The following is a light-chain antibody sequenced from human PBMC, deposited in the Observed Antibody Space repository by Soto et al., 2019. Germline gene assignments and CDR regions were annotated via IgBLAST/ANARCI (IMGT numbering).Light chain of an antibody. Sequence: YELTQPPSVSVSPGQTASITCSGDKLGDKYACWYQQKPGQSPVLVIYQDSKRPSGIPERFSGSNSGNTASLTISGTQAMDEADYYCQAWDSSTVVFGGGTKLTVL. V-gene: IGLV3-1*01. J-gene: IGLJ2*01. CDR2: QDS. CDR3: QAWDSSTVV. CDR1: KLGDKY.